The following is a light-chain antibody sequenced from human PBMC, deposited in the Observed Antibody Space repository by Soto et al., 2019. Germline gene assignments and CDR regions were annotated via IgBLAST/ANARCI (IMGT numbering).Light chain of an antibody. CDR1: QSVTSSY. J-gene: IGKJ1*01. CDR2: GAS. V-gene: IGKV3-20*01. Sequence: ESVLTQSPGTLSLSPGERATLSCRASQSVTSSYLAWYQQKPGQAPRLLIYGASSRATGIPDRFSGSGSGTDFSLTISRLEPEDFAVYYFQQYGSSPTTFGQGTKVQIK. CDR3: QQYGSSPTT.